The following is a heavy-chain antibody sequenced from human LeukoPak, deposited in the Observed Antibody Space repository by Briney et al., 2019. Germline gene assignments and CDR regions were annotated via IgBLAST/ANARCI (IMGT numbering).Heavy chain of an antibody. CDR2: IKQDGSEK. Sequence: GGSLRLSCAASGFTFSTYWMSWVRQAPGKGLEWVANIKQDGSEKYYVDSVKGRFTISKDNAKNSLFLQMNSLRAEDTAVYYCARDLSRSFSMIRGLIQHREFDFWGRGTLVTVSS. CDR3: ARDLSRSFSMIRGLIQHREFDF. V-gene: IGHV3-7*01. CDR1: GFTFSTYW. D-gene: IGHD3-10*01. J-gene: IGHJ4*02.